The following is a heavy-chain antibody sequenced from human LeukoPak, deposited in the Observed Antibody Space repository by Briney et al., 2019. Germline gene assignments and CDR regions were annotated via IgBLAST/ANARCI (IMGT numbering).Heavy chain of an antibody. CDR3: TREIVVVIKGDY. CDR2: IRSKAYGGTT. V-gene: IGHV3-49*04. D-gene: IGHD3-22*01. J-gene: IGHJ4*02. Sequence: GGSLRLSCTASGFTFGDYAMSWVRQAPGKGLEWVGFIRSKAYGGTTEYAASVKGRFTISRDDSKSIAYLQMNSLKTEDTAVYYCTREIVVVIKGDYWGQGTLVTVSS. CDR1: GFTFGDYA.